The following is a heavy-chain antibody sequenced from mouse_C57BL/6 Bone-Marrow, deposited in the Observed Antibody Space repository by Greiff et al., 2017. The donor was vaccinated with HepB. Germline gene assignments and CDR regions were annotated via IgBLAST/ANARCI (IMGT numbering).Heavy chain of an antibody. CDR1: GYTFTSYW. CDR3: TRLMGWLLPFMDY. D-gene: IGHD2-3*01. V-gene: IGHV1-5*01. CDR2: IYPGNSDT. J-gene: IGHJ4*01. Sequence: DVKLQESGTVLARPGASVKMSCKTSGYTFTSYWMHWVKQRPGQGLEWIGAIYPGNSDTSYNQKFKGKAKLTAVTSASTAYRELSSLTNEDSAVYYCTRLMGWLLPFMDYWGQGTSVTVSS.